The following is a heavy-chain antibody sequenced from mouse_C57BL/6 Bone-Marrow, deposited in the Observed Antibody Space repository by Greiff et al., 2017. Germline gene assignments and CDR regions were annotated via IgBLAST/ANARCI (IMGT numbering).Heavy chain of an antibody. CDR1: GYTFTSYW. V-gene: IGHV1-55*01. D-gene: IGHD1-1*01. CDR3: ASTFFTTLVAIPYFDY. CDR2: IYPGSGST. Sequence: VQLQQPGAELVKPGASVKMSCKASGYTFTSYWITWVKQRPGQGLEWIGDIYPGSGSTNYNEKFKSKSTLTVDTSTSTAYMQLSSLTSEDSAFYYCASTFFTTLVAIPYFDYWGQGTTLTVSS. J-gene: IGHJ2*01.